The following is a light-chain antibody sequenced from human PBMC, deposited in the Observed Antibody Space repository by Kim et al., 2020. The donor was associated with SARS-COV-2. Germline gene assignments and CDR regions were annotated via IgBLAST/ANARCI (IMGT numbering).Light chain of an antibody. J-gene: IGLJ2*01. CDR1: GGSIDDNY. CDR3: QSYNRSNVV. V-gene: IGLV6-57*04. Sequence: NFMLTQPHSVSESPGKTVTISCTRSGGSIDDNYVQWYQQRPGGVPTTVIYEDDQRPSGVSDRFSGSIDNSSNSASLTISGLKTEDVADYYCQSYNRSNVVFGGGTQLTVL. CDR2: EDD.